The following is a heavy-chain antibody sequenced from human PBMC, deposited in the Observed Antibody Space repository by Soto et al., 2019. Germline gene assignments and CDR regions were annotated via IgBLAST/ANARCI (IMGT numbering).Heavy chain of an antibody. Sequence: QVQLVQSGAEVKKPGASVKVSCKASGYTFTSYGISWVRQAPGQGLEWMGWISAYNGNTNDAQKLQGRVTMTTETSTSTAYMELRSMRSDDTAVYYCARDSGRYCSSTSCYLGGYWGQGTLVTVSS. D-gene: IGHD2-2*01. CDR3: ARDSGRYCSSTSCYLGGY. CDR2: ISAYNGNT. V-gene: IGHV1-18*01. CDR1: GYTFTSYG. J-gene: IGHJ4*02.